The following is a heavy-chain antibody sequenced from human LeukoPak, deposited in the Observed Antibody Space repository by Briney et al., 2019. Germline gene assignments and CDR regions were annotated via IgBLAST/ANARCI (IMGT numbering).Heavy chain of an antibody. CDR1: GFXVSSKY. J-gene: IGHJ3*02. V-gene: IGHV3-66*01. CDR3: ARGDDVFDI. CDR2: IYSGGST. Sequence: GGSLRLSCAASGFXVSSKYISWVRQAPGKGLEWVSAIYSGGSTYYADSVKGRFTISRDNSKNTLYLQMNNLRAEDTAVYYCARGDDVFDIWGQGTMVTVSS.